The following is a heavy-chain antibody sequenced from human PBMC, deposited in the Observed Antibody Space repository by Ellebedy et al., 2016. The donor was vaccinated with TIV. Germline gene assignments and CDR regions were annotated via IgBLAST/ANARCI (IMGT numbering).Heavy chain of an antibody. CDR1: AFTSSSHA. Sequence: GESLKISCSASAFTSSSHAMSWVRQAPGKGLEWVSVVTGGSDPTFYANFAKGRFTISKDISKNTLYLQMSDLRAEDSAVYYCARGSSGSSFSSYDYWGQGTLVTVSS. CDR2: VTGGSDPT. D-gene: IGHD1-26*01. CDR3: ARGSSGSSFSSYDY. J-gene: IGHJ4*02. V-gene: IGHV3-23*01.